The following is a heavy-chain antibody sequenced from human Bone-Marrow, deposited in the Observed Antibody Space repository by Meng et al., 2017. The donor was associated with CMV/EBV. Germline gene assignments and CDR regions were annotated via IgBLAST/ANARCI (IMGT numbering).Heavy chain of an antibody. CDR2: IYWNDDK. J-gene: IGHJ5*02. CDR3: AHFMTTVTTGWFDP. CDR1: GFSIITSGVG. Sequence: SGFSIITSGVGVVWIRQPPGKALEWLALIYWNDDKRYSSSLKSRLTITKETSKNQVVLTMTDVDPVDTGTYYCAHFMTTVTTGWFDPWGQGILVTVSS. V-gene: IGHV2-5*01. D-gene: IGHD4-11*01.